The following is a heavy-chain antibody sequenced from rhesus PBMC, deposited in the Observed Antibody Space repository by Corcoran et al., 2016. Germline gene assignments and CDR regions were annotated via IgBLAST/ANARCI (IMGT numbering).Heavy chain of an antibody. CDR2: IYGIMGNN. CDR3: ARGRYYEDEYGYYYPDY. CDR1: GGSIRSGYG. D-gene: IGHD3-9*01. J-gene: IGHJ4*01. Sequence: QVQLQESGPGVVKPSETLSLTCAVSGGSIRSGYGWSWIRQPPGKGLEWIGHIYGIMGNNYYNHSLKGQVTSAKNTSKNQFSLKLSSGTAADTAVYYCARGRYYEDEYGYYYPDYWGQGVLVTVSS. V-gene: IGHV4S7*01.